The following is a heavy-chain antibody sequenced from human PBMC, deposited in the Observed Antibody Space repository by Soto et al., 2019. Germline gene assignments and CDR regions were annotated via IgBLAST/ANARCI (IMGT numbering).Heavy chain of an antibody. CDR1: GFTFASYT. D-gene: IGHD6-19*01. CDR2: ISSSGNAI. Sequence: GGSLRLSCAASGFTFASYTMNWVRQAPGKGLEWVSHISSSGNAIYYADSVRGRFTISRDNAKNSLHLQMNSLRADDTGVYYCARDRELAVACNADYYYYFGTDVWGQGTTVTVSS. CDR3: ARDRELAVACNADYYYYFGTDV. V-gene: IGHV3-48*01. J-gene: IGHJ6*02.